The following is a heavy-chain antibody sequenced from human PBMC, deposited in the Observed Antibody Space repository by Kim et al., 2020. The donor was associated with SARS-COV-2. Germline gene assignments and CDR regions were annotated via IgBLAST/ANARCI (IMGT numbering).Heavy chain of an antibody. CDR1: GGSISSSSYY. J-gene: IGHJ6*01. CDR2: IYYSGST. Sequence: SETLSLTCTVSGGSISSSSYYWGWIRQPPGKGLEWIGSIYYSGSTYYNPSLKSRVTISVDTSKNQFSLKLSSVTAADTAVYYCARESDYYGSGFNYYYY. D-gene: IGHD3-10*01. CDR3: ARESDYYGSGFNYYYY. V-gene: IGHV4-39*07.